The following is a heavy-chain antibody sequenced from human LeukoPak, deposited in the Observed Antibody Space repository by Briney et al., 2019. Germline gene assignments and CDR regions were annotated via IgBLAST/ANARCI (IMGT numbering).Heavy chain of an antibody. CDR2: IYSGGST. V-gene: IGHV3-53*01. D-gene: IGHD2-2*01. J-gene: IGHJ6*02. CDR3: AKRFSTSSRYYGMDV. CDR1: GFTVSSNY. Sequence: GGSLRLSCAASGFTVSSNYMSWVGQAPGKGLEWVSVIYSGGSTYYADSVKGRFTISRDNSKNTLYLQMNSLRAEDTAVYYCAKRFSTSSRYYGMDVWGQGTTVTVSS.